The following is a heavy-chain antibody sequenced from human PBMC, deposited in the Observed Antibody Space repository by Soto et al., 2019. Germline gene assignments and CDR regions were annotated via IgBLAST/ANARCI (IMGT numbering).Heavy chain of an antibody. D-gene: IGHD3-3*01. J-gene: IGHJ5*02. V-gene: IGHV3-15*01. CDR3: TTAGVGILDWFDP. Sequence: GGSLRLSCAASGFTFSNAWMSWLRQAPGKGLEWVGRIKSKTDGGTTDYAAPVKGRFTISRDDSKNTLYLQMNSLKTEDTAVYYCTTAGVGILDWFDPWGQGXLVTVSS. CDR2: IKSKTDGGTT. CDR1: GFTFSNAW.